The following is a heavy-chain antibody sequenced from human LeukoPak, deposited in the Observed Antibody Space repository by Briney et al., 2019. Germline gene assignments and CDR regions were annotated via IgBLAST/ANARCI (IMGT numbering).Heavy chain of an antibody. CDR3: ARGHSYGYRGFDY. V-gene: IGHV4-34*01. CDR1: GGSFSGYY. J-gene: IGHJ4*02. Sequence: PSETLSLTCAVYGGSFSGYYWSWIRQPPGKGLEWIGEINHSGSTNYNPSLKSRVTISVDTSKNQFSLKLSSVTAADTAVYYCARGHSYGYRGFDYWGQGTLVTVSS. CDR2: INHSGST. D-gene: IGHD5-18*01.